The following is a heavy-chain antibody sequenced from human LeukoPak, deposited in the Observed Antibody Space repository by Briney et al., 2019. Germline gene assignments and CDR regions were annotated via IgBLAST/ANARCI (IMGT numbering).Heavy chain of an antibody. CDR1: GGSISSYY. J-gene: IGHJ3*02. D-gene: IGHD3-3*01. CDR3: ARERDYYDFWSGNDAFDI. V-gene: IGHV4-4*07. CDR2: IYTSGST. Sequence: SETLSLTCTVSGGSISSYYWSWIRQPAGKGLEWIGRIYTSGSTNYNPSLKSRVTMSVDTSKNQFSLKLSSVTAADTAVYYCARERDYYDFWSGNDAFDIWGQGTMVTVSS.